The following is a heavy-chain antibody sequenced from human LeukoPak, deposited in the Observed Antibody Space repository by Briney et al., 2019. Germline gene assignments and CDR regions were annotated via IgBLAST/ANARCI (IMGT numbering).Heavy chain of an antibody. CDR1: GFTFSSYA. CDR2: ISYDGSNK. CDR3: ARDPYLLAHGDAFDI. V-gene: IGHV3-30-3*01. J-gene: IGHJ3*02. Sequence: GRSLRLSCAASGFTFSSYAMHWVRQAPGKGLEWVAVISYDGSNKYYADSVKGRFTISRDNSKNTLYLQMNSLRAEDTAVYYCARDPYLLAHGDAFDIWGQGTMVTVSS. D-gene: IGHD2-15*01.